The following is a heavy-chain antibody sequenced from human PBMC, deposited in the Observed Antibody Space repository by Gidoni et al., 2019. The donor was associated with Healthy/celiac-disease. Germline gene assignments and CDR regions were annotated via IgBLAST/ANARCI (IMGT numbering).Heavy chain of an antibody. CDR2: INPSGGST. V-gene: IGHV1-46*04. CDR1: GYTFTSYY. D-gene: IGHD1-26*01. J-gene: IGHJ4*02. Sequence: QVQLVQSGAEVKKPGASVKVSCKASGYTFTSYYMHWVRQAPGQGLEWMGIINPSGGSTSDAQKLQGRVTMTRETSTSTVYMELSSLRSEDTAVYYCARDSDPKSIVGATVDYWGQGTLVTVSS. CDR3: ARDSDPKSIVGATVDY.